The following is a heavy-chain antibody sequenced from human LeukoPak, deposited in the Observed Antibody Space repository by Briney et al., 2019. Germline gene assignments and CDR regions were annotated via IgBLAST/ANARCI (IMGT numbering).Heavy chain of an antibody. V-gene: IGHV3-48*01. CDR2: TTSTATTT. J-gene: IGHJ4*02. Sequence: PGGSLRLSCADSGFTFSSYSMNWVRQTPGKGLEWVSYTTSTATTTYYADSVKGRFTISRDNAKNSLYLQMNSLRAEDTAVYYCVRDRFYSFDYWGQGTLVTVSS. CDR3: VRDRFYSFDY. CDR1: GFTFSSYS. D-gene: IGHD4-11*01.